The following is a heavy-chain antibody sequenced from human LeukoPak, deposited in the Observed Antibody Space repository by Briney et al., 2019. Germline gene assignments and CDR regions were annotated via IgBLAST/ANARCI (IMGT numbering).Heavy chain of an antibody. D-gene: IGHD4-23*01. CDR1: GFTFSSYS. V-gene: IGHV3-48*02. CDR3: ARGGYGANDDAFDI. Sequence: GSLRLSCAASGFTFSSYSMNWVRQAPGKGLEWVSYISSSTNTIYYADSVKGRFTISRDNAKNSLFLQMSSLRDEDTAVYYCARGGYGANDDAFDIWGQGTMVTVSS. J-gene: IGHJ3*02. CDR2: ISSSTNTI.